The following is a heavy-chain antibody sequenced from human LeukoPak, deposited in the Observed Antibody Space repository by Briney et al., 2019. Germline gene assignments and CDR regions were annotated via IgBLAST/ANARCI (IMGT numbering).Heavy chain of an antibody. Sequence: SETLSLTCTVSGASISRDTFFWGWLRQSPEKGLEWIGSIDSSGTTHYNSSLKSRVIISVDTSKNQVSLNLTSVTFADTAVYFCARHGYIQFWLYWGQGTQVIVSS. CDR3: ARHGYIQFWLY. CDR1: GASISRDTFF. CDR2: IDSSGTT. V-gene: IGHV4-39*01. D-gene: IGHD5-18*01. J-gene: IGHJ4*02.